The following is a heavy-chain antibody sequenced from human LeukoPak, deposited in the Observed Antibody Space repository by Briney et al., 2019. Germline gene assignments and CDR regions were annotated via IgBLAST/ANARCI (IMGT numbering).Heavy chain of an antibody. J-gene: IGHJ4*02. CDR1: GGSISSSSYY. V-gene: IGHV4-39*07. Sequence: PSETLSLTCTVSGGSISSSSYYWGWIRQPPGKGLEWIGSIYYSGSTYYNPSLKSRVTISVDTSKNQFSLKLSSVTAADTAVYYCAREARTTIQQVVAYYFDYWGQGTLVTVSS. CDR3: AREARTTIQQVVAYYFDY. CDR2: IYYSGST. D-gene: IGHD1-1*01.